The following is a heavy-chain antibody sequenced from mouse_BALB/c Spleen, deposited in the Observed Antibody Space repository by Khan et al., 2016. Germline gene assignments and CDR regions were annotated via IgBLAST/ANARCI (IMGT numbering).Heavy chain of an antibody. V-gene: IGHV1-69*02. Sequence: QVQLQQPGAELVRPGASVKLSCKASGYTFTSYWINWMKQRPGQGLEWIGNIFPSDSYTNYNQKFKDKATLTVDKSSSTAYMQLSSPTSEDSAIYYCTREESTMIRGFAYWGQGTLVTVSA. J-gene: IGHJ3*01. CDR2: IFPSDSYT. D-gene: IGHD2-4*01. CDR1: GYTFTSYW. CDR3: TREESTMIRGFAY.